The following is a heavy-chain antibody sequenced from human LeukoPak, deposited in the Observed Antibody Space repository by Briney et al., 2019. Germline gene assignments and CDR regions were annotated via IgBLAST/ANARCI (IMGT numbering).Heavy chain of an antibody. D-gene: IGHD2-2*01. Sequence: PGGSLRLSCAASGFTFSSYSMNWVRQAPGKGLEWVSYISSSSSTIYYADSVKGRFTISRDNAKNSLYLQMNSLRAEDTAVYYCARGYEQVPPVNYYYYYMDVWGKGTTVTVSS. J-gene: IGHJ6*03. CDR3: ARGYEQVPPVNYYYYYMDV. CDR2: ISSSSSTI. CDR1: GFTFSSYS. V-gene: IGHV3-48*01.